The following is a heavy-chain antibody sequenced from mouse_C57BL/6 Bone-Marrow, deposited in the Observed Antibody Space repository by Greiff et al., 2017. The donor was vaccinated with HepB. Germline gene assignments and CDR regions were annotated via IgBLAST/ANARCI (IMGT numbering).Heavy chain of an antibody. CDR1: GYSITSGYY. J-gene: IGHJ2*01. Sequence: EVKLMESGPGLVKPSQSLSLTCSVSGYSITSGYYWNWIRQFPGNKLEWMGYISYDGSNNYNPSLKNRISITRDTSKNQFFLKLNSVTTEDTATYYCARGTTVVARYFDYWGQGTTRTGSS. CDR3: ARGTTVVARYFDY. D-gene: IGHD1-1*01. V-gene: IGHV3-6*01. CDR2: ISYDGSN.